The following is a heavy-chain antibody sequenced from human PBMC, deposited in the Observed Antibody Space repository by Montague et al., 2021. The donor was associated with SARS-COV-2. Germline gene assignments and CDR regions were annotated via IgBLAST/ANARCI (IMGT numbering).Heavy chain of an antibody. CDR3: ARDYGDYSYYYGLDV. CDR2: IYSSGST. J-gene: IGHJ6*02. Sequence: TLSLTCTVSGGSIRSGSYYWSWIRQLAGKGLEWIGRIYSSGSTNYNPSLKSRLTMSVDTSKNQFSLKVSSVTAADTAVYYCARDYGDYSYYYGLDVWGQGNTGTVSS. CDR1: GGSIRSGSYY. V-gene: IGHV4-61*02. D-gene: IGHD4-17*01.